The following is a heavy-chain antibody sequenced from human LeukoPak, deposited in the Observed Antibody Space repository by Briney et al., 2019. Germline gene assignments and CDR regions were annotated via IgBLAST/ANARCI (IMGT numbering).Heavy chain of an antibody. CDR2: ISYDGSNK. CDR3: ARVFTDYYDSSGYRKPPDY. Sequence: GGSLRLSCAASGFTFSSYAMHWVRQAPGKGLEWVAVISYDGSNKYYADSVKGRFTISRDNSKNTLYLQMNSLRAEDTAVYYCARVFTDYYDSSGYRKPPDYWGQGTLVTVSS. CDR1: GFTFSSYA. D-gene: IGHD3-22*01. V-gene: IGHV3-30-3*01. J-gene: IGHJ4*02.